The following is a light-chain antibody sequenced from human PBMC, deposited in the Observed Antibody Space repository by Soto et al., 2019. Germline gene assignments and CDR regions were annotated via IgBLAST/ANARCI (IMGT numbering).Light chain of an antibody. CDR2: DSS. CDR3: QQRSIWPPA. Sequence: EIVMTQSPATLSLYPGERATLSCRASQSVGTYLAWYQQKPGQAPRLLIYDSSKRATDIPARFSGSGSGTDFTLTISSLEPEDFAVYYCQQRSIWPPAFGGGTKVEIK. J-gene: IGKJ4*01. V-gene: IGKV3-11*01. CDR1: QSVGTY.